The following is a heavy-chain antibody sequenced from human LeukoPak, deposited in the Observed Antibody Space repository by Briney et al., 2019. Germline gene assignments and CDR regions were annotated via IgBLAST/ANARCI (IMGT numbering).Heavy chain of an antibody. CDR1: GGTFSSYA. Sequence: SVKVSCKASGGTFSSYAIRWVRQAPGQGLEWMGRIIPILGIANYAQKFQGRVTITADKSTSTAYMELSSLRSEDTAVYYWASFNYYDSSGYQGPFDYWGQGTLVTVSS. D-gene: IGHD3-22*01. CDR2: IIPILGIA. CDR3: ASFNYYDSSGYQGPFDY. V-gene: IGHV1-69*04. J-gene: IGHJ4*02.